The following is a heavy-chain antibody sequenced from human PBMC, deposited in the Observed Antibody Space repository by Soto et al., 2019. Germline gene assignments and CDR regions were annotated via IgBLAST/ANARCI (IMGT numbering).Heavy chain of an antibody. J-gene: IGHJ6*03. D-gene: IGHD3-3*01. V-gene: IGHV3-66*01. Sequence: GGSLRLSCAASGFTVSSNYMSWVRQAPGKGLEWVSVIYSGGSTYYADSVKGRFTISRDNSKNTLYLQMNSLRAEDTAVYYCARVRAKRITIFGVTPTPYYYMDVWGKGTTVTVSS. CDR1: GFTVSSNY. CDR3: ARVRAKRITIFGVTPTPYYYMDV. CDR2: IYSGGST.